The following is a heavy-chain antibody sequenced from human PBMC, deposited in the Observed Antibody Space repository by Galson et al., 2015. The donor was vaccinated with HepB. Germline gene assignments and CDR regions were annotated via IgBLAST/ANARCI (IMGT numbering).Heavy chain of an antibody. V-gene: IGHV3-74*01. D-gene: IGHD7-27*01. CDR3: AREGRRTGEVTKAFDM. CDR1: GFTNYW. J-gene: IGHJ3*02. Sequence: SLRLSCAAFGFTNYWMHWVRQAPGRGLVWVSRINSDGSSTSYADSVKGRFTISRDNAKNTLYLQMNSLRDEDTAVYYCAREGRRTGEVTKAFDMWVQGTMVTVSS. CDR2: INSDGSST.